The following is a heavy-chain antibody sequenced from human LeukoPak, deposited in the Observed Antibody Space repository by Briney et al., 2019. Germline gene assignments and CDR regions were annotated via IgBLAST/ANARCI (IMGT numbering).Heavy chain of an antibody. V-gene: IGHV3-23*01. CDR1: GYSISSGC. CDR2: SSGSGGST. D-gene: IGHD4-23*01. J-gene: IGHJ3*02. Sequence: ETLSLTGSVSGYSISSGCYWGRIRRPPLDGMEWVSVSSGSGGSTYYADSVKGRVTISRDNYKYTLYLQINSLRAEDTAVYHCAKAYYGGNFNDAFDIWGQGTMVTVSS. CDR3: AKAYYGGNFNDAFDI.